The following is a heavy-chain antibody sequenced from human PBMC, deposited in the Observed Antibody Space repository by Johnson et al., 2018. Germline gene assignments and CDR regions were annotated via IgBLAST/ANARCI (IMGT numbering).Heavy chain of an antibody. CDR2: ISWDGDST. V-gene: IGHV3-43*01. CDR3: VKDMETGTTRPYDYYGLDG. CDR1: GFTFDDYT. D-gene: IGHD1-7*01. J-gene: IGHJ6*02. Sequence: LVESGGVVVQPGGSLSLSCEGTGFTFDDYTLHWVRQTPGKGLEWVSVISWDGDSTNYAGSVKGQLPISRDKSKNPLYLQMNSLRTDDTALYYCVKDMETGTTRPYDYYGLDGWGQGTTVIVSS.